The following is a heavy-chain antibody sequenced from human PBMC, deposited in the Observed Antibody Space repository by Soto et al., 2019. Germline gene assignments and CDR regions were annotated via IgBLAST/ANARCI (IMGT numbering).Heavy chain of an antibody. CDR2: IDPSDSYT. CDR3: AGVHKNWFDS. V-gene: IGHV5-10-1*01. CDR1: GYNFTAFW. Sequence: GESLKISCKASGYNFTAFWIHWVRQMPGKGLEWLGKIDPSDSYTNYSPSFEGHVTISTDNSITTAYLQWSSLRASDTALYFCAGVHKNWFDSWAQGTMVTVSS. J-gene: IGHJ5*01.